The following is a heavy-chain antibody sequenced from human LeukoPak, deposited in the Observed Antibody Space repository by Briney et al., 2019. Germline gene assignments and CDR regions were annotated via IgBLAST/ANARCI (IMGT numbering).Heavy chain of an antibody. J-gene: IGHJ4*02. CDR3: ARDPLKQTTYSSGWSYNY. CDR1: GGSINSYF. V-gene: IGHV4-4*07. D-gene: IGHD6-19*01. Sequence: SETLSLTCTVSGGSINSYFWTWIRQPAGKGLEWIGRIYTGGSTNYNPSLKSRVTMSVDTSKNQFSLNLGSVTAADTAVYYCARDPLKQTTYSSGWSYNYWGQGILVTVSS. CDR2: IYTGGST.